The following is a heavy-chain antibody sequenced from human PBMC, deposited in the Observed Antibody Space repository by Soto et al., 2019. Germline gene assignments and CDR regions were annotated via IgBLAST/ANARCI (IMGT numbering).Heavy chain of an antibody. V-gene: IGHV1-3*01. D-gene: IGHD3-3*02. CDR2: INAGNGNT. CDR1: GYTFTSYA. Sequence: ASVKVSCKASGYTFTSYAMHWVRQAPGQRLEWMGWINAGNGNTKYSQKFQGRVTITRDTSASTAYMELSSLRSEDTAVYYCARDRAFFEGYGDQRHPHSYRARRSSDL. CDR3: ARDRAFFEGYGDQRHPHSYRARRSSDL. J-gene: IGHJ2*01.